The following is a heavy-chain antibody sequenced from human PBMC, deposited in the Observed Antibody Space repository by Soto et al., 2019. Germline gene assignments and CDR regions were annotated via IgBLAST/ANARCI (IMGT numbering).Heavy chain of an antibody. V-gene: IGHV4-39*01. CDR3: ARQPPLNILTGYFLG. CDR2: IYYSGST. D-gene: IGHD3-9*01. CDR1: GDSITNSDHY. J-gene: IGHJ4*02. Sequence: SETLSLTCTVSGDSITNSDHYWGWIRQPPGKGLEWIGSIYYSGSTYCNPSLKSRVIIFVDTSKNQFSLKLSSVTAADTAVYYCARQPPLNILTGYFLGWGQGTLVTVSS.